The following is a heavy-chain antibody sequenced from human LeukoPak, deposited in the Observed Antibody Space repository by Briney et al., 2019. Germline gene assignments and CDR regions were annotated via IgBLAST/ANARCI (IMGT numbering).Heavy chain of an antibody. CDR1: GFTFRSYA. J-gene: IGHJ4*02. CDR3: TKDSGSFHFDY. V-gene: IGHV3-30-3*01. D-gene: IGHD1-26*01. Sequence: GGSLRLSCEVSGFTFRSYAMHWVRQAPGKGLEWVAVISYDEVKEYYADSVKGRFTISRDNAKNSLYLQMNSLRAEDTALYFCTKDSGSFHFDYWGQGTLVTVSS. CDR2: ISYDEVKE.